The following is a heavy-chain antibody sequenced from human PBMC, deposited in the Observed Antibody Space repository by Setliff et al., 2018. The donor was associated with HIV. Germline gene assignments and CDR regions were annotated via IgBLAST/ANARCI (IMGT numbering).Heavy chain of an antibody. J-gene: IGHJ5*02. D-gene: IGHD3-22*01. CDR3: ASRVYYYDSNNFLREEGFDP. CDR2: IYYNEKT. CDR1: GGSASNSRYY. Sequence: PSETLSLTCTVSGGSASNSRYYWAWIRLPPGKGLEYIGSIYYNEKTYYSPSLKSRVTISIDTSKNQFSLNLTSVTAADSAVYYCASRVYYYDSNNFLREEGFDPWGQGTLVTVSS. V-gene: IGHV4-39*01.